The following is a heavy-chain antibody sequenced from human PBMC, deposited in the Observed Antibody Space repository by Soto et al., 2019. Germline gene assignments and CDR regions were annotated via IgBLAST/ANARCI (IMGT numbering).Heavy chain of an antibody. CDR2: IDYNGRA. V-gene: IGHV4-59*02. CDR1: GSPVTGNC. CDR3: ARGPDHSTVGY. J-gene: IGHJ4*02. Sequence: SETLSHTFCVSGSPVTGNCWRLVRQPPGKGLEWIGCIDYNGRAHYNPSLTSRVSMSLDTSNNHFSLKLSSMTAADTAMYYCARGPDHSTVGYWGQGTLVTVS. D-gene: IGHD4-17*01.